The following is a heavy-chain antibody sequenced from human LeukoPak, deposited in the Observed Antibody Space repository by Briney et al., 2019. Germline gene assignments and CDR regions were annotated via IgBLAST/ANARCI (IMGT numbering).Heavy chain of an antibody. D-gene: IGHD6-19*01. Sequence: GGSLRLSCAASGFTFSSYSMNWVRQAPGKGLEWVSSISSSSSYIYYADSVKGRITISRDNAKNSLYLQMNSLRAEDTAVYYCARSTRGSGWYNDIWGQGTMVTVSS. CDR3: ARSTRGSGWYNDI. V-gene: IGHV3-21*01. CDR2: ISSSSSYI. J-gene: IGHJ3*02. CDR1: GFTFSSYS.